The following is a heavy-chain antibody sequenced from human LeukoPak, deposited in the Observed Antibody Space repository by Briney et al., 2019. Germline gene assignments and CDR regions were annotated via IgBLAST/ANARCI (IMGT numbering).Heavy chain of an antibody. Sequence: ASVKVSCKASGYMFTGYYTHWVRQDPGQGLEWMGWINPDSGVTKYAQKSLGRVTMTRDTSISTAYMELSSLRSDDTAVYFCARDLKNYGHLGPLDYWGRGTLVTVSS. CDR2: INPDSGVT. V-gene: IGHV1-2*02. D-gene: IGHD3-10*01. J-gene: IGHJ4*02. CDR3: ARDLKNYGHLGPLDY. CDR1: GYMFTGYY.